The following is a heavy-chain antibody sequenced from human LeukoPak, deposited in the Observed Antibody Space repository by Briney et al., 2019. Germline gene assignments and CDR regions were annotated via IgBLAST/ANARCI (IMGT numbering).Heavy chain of an antibody. Sequence: GSSVKVSCKASGGTFSSYAISWVRQAPGQGLEWMGIINPSGGSTSYAQKFQGRVTMTRDTSTSTVYMELSSLRSEDTAVYYCARASESGSYHAPFDYWGQGTLVTVSS. V-gene: IGHV1-46*01. J-gene: IGHJ4*02. CDR1: GGTFSSYA. CDR2: INPSGGST. CDR3: ARASESGSYHAPFDY. D-gene: IGHD3-10*01.